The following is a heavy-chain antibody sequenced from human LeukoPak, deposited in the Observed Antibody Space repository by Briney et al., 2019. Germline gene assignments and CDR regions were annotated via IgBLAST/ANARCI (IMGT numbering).Heavy chain of an antibody. Sequence: GSLRLSCAASGFPFSSYAMSWVRQAPGKGLEWVSAISGSGGSTYYADSVKGRFTISRDNSKNTLYLQMNSLRAEDTAVYYCAKEGLYDYVWGSYAYWGQGTLVTVSS. J-gene: IGHJ4*02. CDR3: AKEGLYDYVWGSYAY. V-gene: IGHV3-23*01. D-gene: IGHD3-16*01. CDR1: GFPFSSYA. CDR2: ISGSGGST.